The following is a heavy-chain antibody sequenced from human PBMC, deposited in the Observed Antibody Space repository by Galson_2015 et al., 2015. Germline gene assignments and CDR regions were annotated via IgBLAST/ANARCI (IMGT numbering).Heavy chain of an antibody. D-gene: IGHD3-22*01. CDR3: AKDSSRDSSDYYYAYFDY. J-gene: IGHJ4*02. CDR2: ISGSGGST. V-gene: IGHV3-23*01. Sequence: SLRLSCAASGFTFSSYAMSWVRQAPGKGLEWVSAISGSGGSTYYADSVKGRFTISRDNSKNTLYLQMNSLRAEDTAVYYCAKDSSRDSSDYYYAYFDYWGQGTLVTVSS. CDR1: GFTFSSYA.